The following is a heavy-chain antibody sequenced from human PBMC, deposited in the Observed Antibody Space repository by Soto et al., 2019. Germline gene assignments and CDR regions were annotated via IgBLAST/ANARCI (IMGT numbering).Heavy chain of an antibody. J-gene: IGHJ4*02. CDR2: IYWDDDM. Sequence: GSGPTLVNPTQTLTLTCTFSGFSLSTSGVGVGWIRKPPGKALEWLALIYWDDDMRYSPSLKSRLTITKDTSKNQVVLTMTNMDPVDTATYYCAHRPRFSPRPRAGNFDYWGQGTLVTVPQ. D-gene: IGHD6-6*01. CDR3: AHRPRFSPRPRAGNFDY. V-gene: IGHV2-5*02. CDR1: GFSLSTSGVG.